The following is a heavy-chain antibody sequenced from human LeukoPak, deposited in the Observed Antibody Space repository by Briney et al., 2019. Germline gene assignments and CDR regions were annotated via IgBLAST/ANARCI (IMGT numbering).Heavy chain of an antibody. D-gene: IGHD3-10*01. J-gene: IGHJ4*02. Sequence: SETLSLTCTVSGGSISSSSYYWSWIRQPPGKGLEWIGYIYYSGSTNYNPSLKSRVTISVDTSKNQFSLKLSSVTAADTAVYYCAGSYYYGSGSYENYWGQGTLVTVSS. V-gene: IGHV4-61*05. CDR3: AGSYYYGSGSYENY. CDR2: IYYSGST. CDR1: GGSISSSSYY.